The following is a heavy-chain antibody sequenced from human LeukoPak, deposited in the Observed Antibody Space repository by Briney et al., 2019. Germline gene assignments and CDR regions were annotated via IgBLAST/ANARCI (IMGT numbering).Heavy chain of an antibody. Sequence: SVKVSCKASGGTFSSYAIGWVRQAPGQGLEWMGGIIPIFGTANYAQKFQGRVTITADESTSTAYMELSSLRSEDTAVYYCARDLYYYGSGSFQDYWGQGTLVTVSS. CDR2: IIPIFGTA. V-gene: IGHV1-69*13. D-gene: IGHD3-10*01. CDR3: ARDLYYYGSGSFQDY. J-gene: IGHJ4*02. CDR1: GGTFSSYA.